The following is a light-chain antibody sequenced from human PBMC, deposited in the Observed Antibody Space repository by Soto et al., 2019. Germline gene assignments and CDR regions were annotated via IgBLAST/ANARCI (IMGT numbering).Light chain of an antibody. CDR1: QSISSY. CDR2: AAS. CDR3: QQTYSTPPT. Sequence: DTQMTQSPSSLSTSVGDRVTITCRASQSISSYLNWYQKKPGKAPKLLIYAASSLQSGVPSRFSGSGSGTDFTLTINSLQPEDSATYYCQQTYSTPPTFGQGTKVEIK. J-gene: IGKJ1*01. V-gene: IGKV1-39*01.